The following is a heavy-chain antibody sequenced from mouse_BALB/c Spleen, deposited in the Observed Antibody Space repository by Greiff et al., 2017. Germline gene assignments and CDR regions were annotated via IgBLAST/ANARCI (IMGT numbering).Heavy chain of an antibody. CDR2: IYPGDGDT. J-gene: IGHJ3*01. CDR1: GYAFSSSW. CDR3: APDPEGFAY. Sequence: VQLQESGPELVKPGASVKISCKASGYAFSSSWMNWVKQRPGQGLEWIGRIYPGDGDTNYNGKFKGKATLTADKSSSTAYMQLSSLTSVDSAVYFCAPDPEGFAYWGQGTLVTVSA. V-gene: IGHV1-82*01.